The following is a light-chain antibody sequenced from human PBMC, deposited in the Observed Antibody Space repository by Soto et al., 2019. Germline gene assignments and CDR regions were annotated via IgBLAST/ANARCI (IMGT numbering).Light chain of an antibody. CDR1: QSVSSN. V-gene: IGKV3-15*01. Sequence: EIVMTQSPATLSVSPGERATLSCRASQSVSSNLAWYQQKPGQAPRLLIYGASTRATGIPARISGSGSGTEFTLTISSLQSEDFAVYYCQQYNSWPLTLGGGTKVDIK. CDR2: GAS. CDR3: QQYNSWPLT. J-gene: IGKJ4*01.